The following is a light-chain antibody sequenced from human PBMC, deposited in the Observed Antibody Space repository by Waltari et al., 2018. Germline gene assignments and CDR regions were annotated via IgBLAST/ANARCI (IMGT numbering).Light chain of an antibody. CDR2: DGA. Sequence: QSALTQPASVSGSPGQSITISCTGTGSDVGGYNYVSWYQQHPGRAPKLIIYDGAKRPSGVSVGFSGSKPGFTASLTISGLQAEDEADYYCSSYGRSSPRVFGTGTKVTV. V-gene: IGLV2-14*03. CDR1: GSDVGGYNY. CDR3: SSYGRSSPRV. J-gene: IGLJ1*01.